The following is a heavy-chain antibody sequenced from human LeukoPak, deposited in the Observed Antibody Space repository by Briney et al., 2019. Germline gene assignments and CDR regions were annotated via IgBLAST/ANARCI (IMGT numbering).Heavy chain of an antibody. V-gene: IGHV4-34*01. CDR3: ARGAAGNVRDFDY. CDR1: GGSFSGYY. CDR2: INHSGST. J-gene: IGHJ4*02. D-gene: IGHD6-19*01. Sequence: SETLSLTCAVYGGSFSGYYWSWIRQPPGKGLEWIGEINHSGSTNYNPSLKSRVTISVDTSKNQFSLKLSSVTAADTAVYYCARGAAGNVRDFDYWGQGTLVTVSS.